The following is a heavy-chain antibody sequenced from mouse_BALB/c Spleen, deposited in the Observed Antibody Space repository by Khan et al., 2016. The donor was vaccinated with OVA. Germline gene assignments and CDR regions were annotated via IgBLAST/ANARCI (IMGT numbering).Heavy chain of an antibody. D-gene: IGHD2-14*01. Sequence: QVQLKESGAELARPGASVKMSCKTSGYTFTSYTMHWIRQRPGQALEWIGHINPSNNYTNYNQNFKDKATLIVDKSSNTAYMQVSSLTSEDSAVYYCVREEAYHRSDGWFAYWGQGTLVTVSA. V-gene: IGHV1-4*01. CDR1: GYTFTSYT. CDR2: INPSNNYT. J-gene: IGHJ3*01. CDR3: VREEAYHRSDGWFAY.